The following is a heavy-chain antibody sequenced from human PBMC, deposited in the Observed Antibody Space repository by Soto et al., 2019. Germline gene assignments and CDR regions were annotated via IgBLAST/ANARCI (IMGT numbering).Heavy chain of an antibody. CDR2: ISSSGSTI. J-gene: IGHJ4*02. Sequence: QVPLVESGGGLVKPGGSLRLSCAASGFTFSDYYMVWIRQAPGKGLEWVSYISSSGSTIYYADSVKGRFTISRDNAXXSXXLQMNSLRAEDTAVYYCARELGYCSGGSCYAANDYWGQGTLVTVSS. CDR1: GFTFSDYY. V-gene: IGHV3-11*01. CDR3: ARELGYCSGGSCYAANDY. D-gene: IGHD2-15*01.